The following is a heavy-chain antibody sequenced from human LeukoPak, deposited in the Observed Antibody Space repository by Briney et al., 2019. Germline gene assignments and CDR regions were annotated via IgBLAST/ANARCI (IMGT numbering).Heavy chain of an antibody. Sequence: SETLSLTRAVYGGSFNGYYWSWIRQPPGKGLEWIGEINHSGSTNYNPSLKSRVTISVDTSKHQFSLKLSSVTAADTAVYYCARVHSSSCGNDYWGQGTLVTVSS. CDR3: ARVHSSSCGNDY. V-gene: IGHV4-34*01. CDR1: GGSFNGYY. CDR2: INHSGST. J-gene: IGHJ4*02. D-gene: IGHD6-13*01.